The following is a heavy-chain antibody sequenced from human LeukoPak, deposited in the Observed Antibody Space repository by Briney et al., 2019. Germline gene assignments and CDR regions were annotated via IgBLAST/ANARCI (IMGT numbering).Heavy chain of an antibody. CDR3: TRVRSNYYGMDV. CDR1: GFTFSSYS. Sequence: KAGGSLRLSCAASGFTFSSYSMNWVRQAPGKGLEWVSSISSSDTYIYHADSVKGRFTISRDNAKNSLYLQMNSLRAEDTAVYYCTRVRSNYYGMDVWGQGTTVTVSS. J-gene: IGHJ6*02. CDR2: ISSSDTYI. V-gene: IGHV3-21*01.